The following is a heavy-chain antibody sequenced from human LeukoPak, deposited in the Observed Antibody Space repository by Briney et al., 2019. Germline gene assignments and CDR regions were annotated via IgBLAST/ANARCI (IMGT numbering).Heavy chain of an antibody. CDR2: INHSGST. Sequence: YYXSWVRQPPGKGLEWIGEINHSGSTNYNPSLKSRVTISVDPSKNQFSLKLSSVTAADTAVYYCARGRYYYGSGSYKDRYYYMDVWGKGTTVTVSS. CDR1: YY. J-gene: IGHJ6*03. V-gene: IGHV4-34*01. CDR3: ARGRYYYGSGSYKDRYYYMDV. D-gene: IGHD3-10*01.